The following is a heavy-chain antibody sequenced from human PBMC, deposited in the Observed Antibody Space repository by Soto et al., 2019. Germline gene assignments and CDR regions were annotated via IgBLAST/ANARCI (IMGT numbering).Heavy chain of an antibody. Sequence: SETLSLTCTVSGGSISSGGYYWSWIRQHPGKGLEWIGYIYYSGSTYYNPSLKSRVTISVDTSKNQFSLKLSSVTAADTAVYYCARAPGSSWYLGYYYYGMDVWGQGTTVTVSS. CDR2: IYYSGST. CDR1: GGSISSGGYY. CDR3: ARAPGSSWYLGYYYYGMDV. V-gene: IGHV4-31*03. J-gene: IGHJ6*02. D-gene: IGHD6-13*01.